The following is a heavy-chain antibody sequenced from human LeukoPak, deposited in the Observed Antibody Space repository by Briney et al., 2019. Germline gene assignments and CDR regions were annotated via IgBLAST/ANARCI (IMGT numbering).Heavy chain of an antibody. D-gene: IGHD4-17*01. CDR1: RFTFSSYA. CDR2: ISGSGGTT. V-gene: IGHV3-23*01. CDR3: AKHTVTTIYYYYMDV. Sequence: GGSLRLSCAASRFTFSSYAMSWVRQAPGKGLEWVSAISGSGGTTYYADSVKGRFTISRDNSKNTLYLQMNSLRAEDTAVYYCAKHTVTTIYYYYMDVWGKGTTVTVSS. J-gene: IGHJ6*03.